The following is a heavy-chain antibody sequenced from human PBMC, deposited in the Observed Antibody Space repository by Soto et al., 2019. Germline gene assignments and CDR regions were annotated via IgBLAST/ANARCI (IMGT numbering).Heavy chain of an antibody. V-gene: IGHV4-59*01. J-gene: IGHJ6*02. CDR3: ARDLWGYCGTDCYPLDV. D-gene: IGHD2-21*02. CDR1: GGSISGYY. CDR2: MYNTGST. Sequence: PSATLSLTCTVSGGSISGYYWCWIRQPPGEGLEWIGYMYNTGSTVYNPSFKSRVTISVDTSKNQFSLKLNSVTAADTAVYYCARDLWGYCGTDCYPLDVWGQVTTVTVS.